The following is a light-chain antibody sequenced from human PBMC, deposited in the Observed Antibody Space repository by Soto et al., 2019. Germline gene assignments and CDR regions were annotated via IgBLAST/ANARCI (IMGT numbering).Light chain of an antibody. J-gene: IGKJ1*01. V-gene: IGKV1-39*01. Sequence: DIQMTQSPSSLSASVGDRVTITCRASQSISKYLNWYQHKPGKAPKLLIYAASSLQSGVPSRFSGSGSGTDFTLTISSLQPEDFATYYCQQSYSIPWTFGQGTKVEIK. CDR2: AAS. CDR3: QQSYSIPWT. CDR1: QSISKY.